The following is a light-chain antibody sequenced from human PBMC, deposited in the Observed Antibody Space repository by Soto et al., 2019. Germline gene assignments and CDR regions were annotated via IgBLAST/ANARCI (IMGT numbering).Light chain of an antibody. Sequence: QSVLTQPPSASGSPGQSVTISCTGTSSDVGGYNYVSWYQQHPGKAPKLMIYEVSKRPSGFPDRFSGSKSGNTASLTVSGLQAEDEADYYCSSYAGSNNFDVVFCGGTKLTVL. CDR2: EVS. J-gene: IGLJ2*01. V-gene: IGLV2-8*01. CDR3: SSYAGSNNFDVV. CDR1: SSDVGGYNY.